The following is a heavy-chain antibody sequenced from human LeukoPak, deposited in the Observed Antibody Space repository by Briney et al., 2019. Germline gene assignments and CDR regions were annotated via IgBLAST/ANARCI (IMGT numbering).Heavy chain of an antibody. D-gene: IGHD3-3*01. CDR2: ISYDGSNK. V-gene: IGHV3-30-3*01. CDR3: ARDRDDFWSGYYRLVDY. Sequence: GGSLRLSCAASGFTFSSYAMHWVRQAPGKGLEWVAVISYDGSNKYYADSVKGRFTISRDNSKNTLYLQMNSLRAEDTAVYYCARDRDDFWSGYYRLVDYWGQGTLVTVSS. CDR1: GFTFSSYA. J-gene: IGHJ4*02.